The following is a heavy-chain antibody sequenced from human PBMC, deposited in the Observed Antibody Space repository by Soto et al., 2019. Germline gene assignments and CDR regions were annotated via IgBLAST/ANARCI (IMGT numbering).Heavy chain of an antibody. V-gene: IGHV4-59*12. CDR3: TTDKEGGYYDILTGYYTDWYFDL. Sequence: SETLSLTCTVSGGSIRSYYWSWIRQPPGKGLEWIGYIYYSGSTKYNPSLKSRVTISVDSSKNQFSLKLDSVTAADTAVYYCTTDKEGGYYDILTGYYTDWYFDLWGRGTLVTVSS. D-gene: IGHD3-9*01. J-gene: IGHJ2*01. CDR2: IYYSGST. CDR1: GGSIRSYY.